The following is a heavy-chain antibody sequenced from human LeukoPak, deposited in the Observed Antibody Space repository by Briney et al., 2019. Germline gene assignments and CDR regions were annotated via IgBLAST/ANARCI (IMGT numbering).Heavy chain of an antibody. D-gene: IGHD2-2*01. V-gene: IGHV3-53*05. Sequence: PGGSLRLSCAASGFTVSSNYMSWVRQAPGKGLEWVSVIYSGGSTYYADSVKGRFTISRDNSKNTLYLQMNSLRAEDTAVYYCAREDIVVVPAAPPVNYFDYWGQGTLVTVSS. CDR1: GFTVSSNY. J-gene: IGHJ4*02. CDR2: IYSGGST. CDR3: AREDIVVVPAAPPVNYFDY.